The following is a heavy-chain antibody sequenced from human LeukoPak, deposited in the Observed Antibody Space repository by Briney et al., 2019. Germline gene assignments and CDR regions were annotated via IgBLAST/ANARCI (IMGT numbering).Heavy chain of an antibody. D-gene: IGHD3-22*01. CDR2: IYYSGST. J-gene: IGHJ4*02. CDR1: GGSISSGGYY. V-gene: IGHV4-31*03. Sequence: PSQTLSLTCTVSGGSISSGGYYWSWIRQHPGKGLEWIGYIYYSGSTYYNPSLKSRVTISVDTSKSQFSLKLSSVTAADRAVYYCARGAKYYYDSSGPIDYWGQGTLVTVSS. CDR3: ARGAKYYYDSSGPIDY.